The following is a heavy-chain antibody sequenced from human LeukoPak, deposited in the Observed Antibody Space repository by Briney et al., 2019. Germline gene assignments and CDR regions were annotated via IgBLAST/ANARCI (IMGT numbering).Heavy chain of an antibody. CDR1: GYTFTSYD. CDR3: ASTPLPVDYGESEDYGMDV. CDR2: MNPNSGNT. D-gene: IGHD4-17*01. Sequence: RASVKVSCKACGYTFTSYDINWVRQATGQALECMGWMNPNSGNTLYAQKFQGRVNMNRNTSISTAYMELSSLGSEDTAVYYCASTPLPVDYGESEDYGMDVWGQGTTVTVSS. J-gene: IGHJ6*02. V-gene: IGHV1-8*01.